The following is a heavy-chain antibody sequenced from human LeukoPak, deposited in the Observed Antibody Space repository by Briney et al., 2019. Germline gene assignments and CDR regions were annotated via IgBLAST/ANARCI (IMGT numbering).Heavy chain of an antibody. D-gene: IGHD3-10*01. CDR3: ARVPLDYYGSGSYYNGPPFDY. CDR2: INPNSGGT. CDR1: GYTFTGYY. V-gene: IGHV1-2*02. Sequence: ASVKVSCKASGYTFTGYYMHWVRQAPGQGLEWMGWINPNSGGTNYAQKFQGRVTMTRDTSISTAYMELSRLRSDDTAVYYCARVPLDYYGSGSYYNGPPFDYWGQGTLVTVSS. J-gene: IGHJ4*02.